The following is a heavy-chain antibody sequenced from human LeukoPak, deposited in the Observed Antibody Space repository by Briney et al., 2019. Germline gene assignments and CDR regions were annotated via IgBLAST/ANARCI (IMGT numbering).Heavy chain of an antibody. CDR2: IIPIFGTA. J-gene: IGHJ4*02. D-gene: IGHD1-14*01. CDR3: AILTGRREVCCY. Sequence: GASVKVSCKASGGTFSSYAISWVRQAPGQGLEWMGGIIPIFGTANYAQKFQGRVTITTDESTSTAYMELSSLKSEDTAVYYCAILTGRREVCCYWGPGTLVSVSS. CDR1: GGTFSSYA. V-gene: IGHV1-69*05.